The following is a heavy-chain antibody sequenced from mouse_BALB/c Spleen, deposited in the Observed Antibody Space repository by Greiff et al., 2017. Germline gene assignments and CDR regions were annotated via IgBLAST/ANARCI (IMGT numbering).Heavy chain of an antibody. CDR2: INPSNGRT. CDR1: GYTFTSYW. V-gene: IGHV1S81*02. J-gene: IGHJ4*01. CDR3: ARYGY. D-gene: IGHD1-1*01. Sequence: QVQLQQPGAELVKPGASVKLSCKASGYTFTSYWMHWVKQRPGQGLEWIGEINPSNGRTNYNEKFKSKATLTVDKSSSTAYMQLSSLTSEDSAVYYCARYGYWGQGTSVTVSS.